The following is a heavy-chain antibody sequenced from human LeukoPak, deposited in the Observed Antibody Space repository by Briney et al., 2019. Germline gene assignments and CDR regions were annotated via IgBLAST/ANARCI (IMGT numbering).Heavy chain of an antibody. J-gene: IGHJ3*02. D-gene: IGHD2-2*01. CDR2: INWNGDST. CDR1: GFTFDDYA. V-gene: IGHV3-20*04. CDR3: ARNTQHQLPRNTFDI. Sequence: GGSLRLSCAASGFTFDDYAMHWVRQAPGKGLEWVSGINWNGDSTGYADSVKGRFTISRDNAKNSLYLQMNSLRAEDTALYYCARNTQHQLPRNTFDIWGQGTMVSVSS.